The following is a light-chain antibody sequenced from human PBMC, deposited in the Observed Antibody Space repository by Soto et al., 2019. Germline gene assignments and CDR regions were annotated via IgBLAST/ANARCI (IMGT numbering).Light chain of an antibody. CDR3: LSYTSANTRV. J-gene: IGLJ3*02. CDR1: SSDIGSYNL. CDR2: EVN. V-gene: IGLV2-14*02. Sequence: QSVLTQPASVSGSPGQSITVSCTGTSSDIGSYNLVSWYQHHPGKAPKLMIYEVNNRPSGVSNRFSGSKSGNTASLTISGLQPEDEADYYCLSYTSANTRVFGGGTKLTVL.